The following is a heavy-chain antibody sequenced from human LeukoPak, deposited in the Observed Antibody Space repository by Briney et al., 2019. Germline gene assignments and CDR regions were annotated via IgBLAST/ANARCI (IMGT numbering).Heavy chain of an antibody. CDR1: GFTFSSYA. CDR3: ARGFRDSGYGGG. Sequence: GGSLRLSCAASGFTFSSYAMSWVRQAPGKGLEWVSSISVSSTYIYYADSVKGRFTISRDNAKNSLYLQMNSLRAEDTAVYYCARGFRDSGYGGGWGQGTLVTVSS. V-gene: IGHV3-21*01. J-gene: IGHJ4*02. CDR2: ISVSSTYI. D-gene: IGHD5-12*01.